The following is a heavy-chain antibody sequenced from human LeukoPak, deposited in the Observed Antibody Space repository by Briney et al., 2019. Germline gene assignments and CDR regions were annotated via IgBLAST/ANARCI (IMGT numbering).Heavy chain of an antibody. CDR2: ISSNGGST. Sequence: GGSLRLSCAASGFAFSSYAMHWVRQAPGKGLEYVSAISSNGGSTYYANSVKGRFTISRDNSKNTLYLQMGSLRAEDMAVYYCARDGYCSGGSCYFESDYWGQGTLVTVSS. D-gene: IGHD2-15*01. CDR1: GFAFSSYA. J-gene: IGHJ4*02. V-gene: IGHV3-64*01. CDR3: ARDGYCSGGSCYFESDY.